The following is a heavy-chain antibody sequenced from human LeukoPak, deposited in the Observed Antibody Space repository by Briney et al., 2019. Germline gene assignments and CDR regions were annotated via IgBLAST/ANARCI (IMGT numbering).Heavy chain of an antibody. CDR3: ARGVGITMIVAF. Sequence: ASVKLSCKASAYTCTGYYMHWVRHAPAQGIEWMGLINLNSGGTNYAQKFQGRGTMTRDTSISTAYMELSRLRSDDTAVYYCARGVGITMIVAFWGQGTLVTVSS. V-gene: IGHV1-2*02. CDR2: INLNSGGT. J-gene: IGHJ4*02. CDR1: AYTCTGYY. D-gene: IGHD3-22*01.